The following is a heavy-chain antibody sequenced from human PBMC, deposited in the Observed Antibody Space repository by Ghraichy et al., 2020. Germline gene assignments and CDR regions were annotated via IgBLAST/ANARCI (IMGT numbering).Heavy chain of an antibody. D-gene: IGHD2-15*01. CDR1: GFTFSSYR. Sequence: GSLRLSCAASGFTFSSYRMNWVRQAPGKGLEWVSFISSSSSYIEYADLVKGRFTISRDNAKNSLYLQMNSLRAEDTAVYYCARDPGYCSGGRCYLEQFDYWGQGILVTVSS. CDR3: ARDPGYCSGGRCYLEQFDY. J-gene: IGHJ4*02. CDR2: ISSSSSYI. V-gene: IGHV3-21*01.